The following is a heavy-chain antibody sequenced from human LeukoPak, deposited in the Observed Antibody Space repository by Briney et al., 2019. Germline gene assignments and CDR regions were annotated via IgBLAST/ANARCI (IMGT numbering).Heavy chain of an antibody. Sequence: GGSLRLSCAASGFTFSNYWMTWVRQAPGKGLEWVANIKRDGSEKYYVDSVKGRFTISRDNAKNSLYLQMNSLRAEDTAVYYCARDFRAIAVAGTNWGQGTLVTVSS. CDR1: GFTFSNYW. J-gene: IGHJ4*02. CDR3: ARDFRAIAVAGTN. V-gene: IGHV3-7*01. D-gene: IGHD6-19*01. CDR2: IKRDGSEK.